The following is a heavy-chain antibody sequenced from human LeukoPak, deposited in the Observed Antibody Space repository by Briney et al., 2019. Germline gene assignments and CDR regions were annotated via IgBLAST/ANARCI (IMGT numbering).Heavy chain of an antibody. CDR1: GYTFTGYY. D-gene: IGHD3-22*01. J-gene: IGHJ3*02. Sequence: GASVKVSCKASGYTFTGYYMHWVRQAPGQGLEWMGWINPNSGGTNYAQKFQGRVTMTRDTSISTAYMELSRLRSDDTAVYYCAREVHDSSGYYNEDGIDAFDIWGQGTMVTVSS. V-gene: IGHV1-2*02. CDR2: INPNSGGT. CDR3: AREVHDSSGYYNEDGIDAFDI.